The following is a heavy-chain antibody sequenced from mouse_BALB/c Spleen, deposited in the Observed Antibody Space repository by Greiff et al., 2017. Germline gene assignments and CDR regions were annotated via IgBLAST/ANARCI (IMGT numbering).Heavy chain of an antibody. J-gene: IGHJ2*01. CDR3: ARHAYGNFFDY. V-gene: IGHV5-6*01. Sequence: EVKLQESGGDLVKPGGSLKLSCAASGFTFSSYGMSWVRQTPDKRLEWVATISSGGSYTYYPDSVKGRFTISRDNAKNTLYLQMSSLKSEDTAMYYCARHAYGNFFDYWGQGTTLTVSS. D-gene: IGHD2-1*01. CDR1: GFTFSSYG. CDR2: ISSGGSYT.